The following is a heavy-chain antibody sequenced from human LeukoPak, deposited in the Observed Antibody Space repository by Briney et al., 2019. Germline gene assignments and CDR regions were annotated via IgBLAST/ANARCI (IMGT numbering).Heavy chain of an antibody. D-gene: IGHD3-22*01. V-gene: IGHV4-39*07. CDR3: ARGMIITNIDDAFDI. CDR2: IYYSGST. CDR1: GGSISSSSYY. J-gene: IGHJ3*02. Sequence: SETLSLTCTVSGGSISSSSYYWGWIRQPPGRGLEWIGNIYYSGSTYYNPSLKSRVTISVDTSKNQFSLKMSSVTAADTAVYYCARGMIITNIDDAFDIWGQGTMVTVSS.